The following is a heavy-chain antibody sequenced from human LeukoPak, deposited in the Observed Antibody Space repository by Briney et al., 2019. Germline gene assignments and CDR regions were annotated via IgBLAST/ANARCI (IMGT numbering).Heavy chain of an antibody. Sequence: GGSLGLSCAASGFTFSSYAMHWVRQAPGKGLEWVAVISYDGSNKYYADSVKGRFTISRDNSKNTLYLQMNSLRAEDTAVYYCARASSSFIHWGQGALVTVSS. CDR2: ISYDGSNK. D-gene: IGHD6-6*01. V-gene: IGHV3-30-3*01. CDR1: GFTFSSYA. J-gene: IGHJ4*02. CDR3: ARASSSFIH.